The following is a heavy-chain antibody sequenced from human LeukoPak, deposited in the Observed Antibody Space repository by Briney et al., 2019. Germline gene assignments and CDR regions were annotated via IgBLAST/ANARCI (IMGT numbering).Heavy chain of an antibody. D-gene: IGHD3-10*01. CDR2: IWDDGNNK. CDR3: ARDSYQDYYGRFDP. Sequence: GGSLRLSCAASGLTFSGYDMHWVRQAPGKRLEWVAVIWDDGNNKRYANSVNGRFTISRDNSENTLYLQMNGLTAEDTAMYYCARDSYQDYYGRFDPWGQGTLVIVSS. CDR1: GLTFSGYD. V-gene: IGHV3-33*08. J-gene: IGHJ5*02.